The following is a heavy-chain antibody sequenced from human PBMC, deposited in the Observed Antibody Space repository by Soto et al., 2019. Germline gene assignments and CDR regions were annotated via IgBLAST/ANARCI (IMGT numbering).Heavy chain of an antibody. D-gene: IGHD3-10*01. CDR1: GFSFGGHV. CDR2: IFPDSNTI. CDR3: GTNLSAGGLDV. Sequence: EVQLVESGGGLIQPGGSLRLSCAASGFSFGGHVMHWVRQRPGKGLEWVSGIFPDSNTIGYADSVKGRFAVSRDNARNTVYLQMNSLTVDDTAFYYCGTNLSAGGLDVWGKGTSVTVS. J-gene: IGHJ6*03. V-gene: IGHV3-9*01.